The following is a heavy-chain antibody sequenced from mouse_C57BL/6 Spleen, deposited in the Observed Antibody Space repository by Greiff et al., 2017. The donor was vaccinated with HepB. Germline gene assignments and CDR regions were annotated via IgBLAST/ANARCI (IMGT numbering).Heavy chain of an antibody. D-gene: IGHD1-1*01. CDR2: INYDGSST. CDR1: GFTFSDYY. V-gene: IGHV5-16*01. Sequence: EVHLVESEGGLVQPGSSMKLSCTASGFTFSDYYMAWVRQVPEKGLEWVANINYDGSSTYYLDSLKSRFIISRDNAKNILYLQMSSLKSEDTATYYCARGSDYYGSSYEAMDYWGQGTSVTVSS. CDR3: ARGSDYYGSSYEAMDY. J-gene: IGHJ4*01.